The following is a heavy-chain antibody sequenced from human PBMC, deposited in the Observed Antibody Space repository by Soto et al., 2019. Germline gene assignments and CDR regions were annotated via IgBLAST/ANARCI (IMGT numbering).Heavy chain of an antibody. D-gene: IGHD1-26*01. J-gene: IGHJ4*02. CDR2: INHSGST. CDR1: GGSFSGYA. Sequence: SETLCVTYGVYGGSFSGYAWSWIRQPPGKGLEWIGEINHSGSTNYNPSLKSRVTISVDTSKNQFSLKLSSVTAADTAVYYCLVDEGGMWEYWGQGTLVTVS. V-gene: IGHV4-34*01. CDR3: LVDEGGMWEY.